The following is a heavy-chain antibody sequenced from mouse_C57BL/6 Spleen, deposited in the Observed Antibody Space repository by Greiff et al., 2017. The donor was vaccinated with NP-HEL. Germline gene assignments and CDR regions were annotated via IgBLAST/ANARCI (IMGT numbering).Heavy chain of an antibody. V-gene: IGHV1-19*01. CDR1: GYTFTDYY. Sequence: EVQLQQSGPVLVKPGASVKMSCKASGYTFTDYYMNWVKQSHGKSLEWIGVINPYNGGTSYNQKFKGKATLTVDKSSSTAYMELNSLTSEDSAVYYCASEGPNWGDYWGQGTTLTVSS. CDR3: ASEGPNWGDY. D-gene: IGHD4-1*01. J-gene: IGHJ2*01. CDR2: INPYNGGT.